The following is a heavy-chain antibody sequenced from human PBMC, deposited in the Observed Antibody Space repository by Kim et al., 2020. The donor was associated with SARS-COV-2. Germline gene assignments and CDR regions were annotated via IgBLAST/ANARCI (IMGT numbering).Heavy chain of an antibody. V-gene: IGHV3-74*01. CDR3: ARGMFRNGLDV. Sequence: GGSLRLSCAASGFTFRTYWINWVRQAPGKGLVWVSRISGDAATTHYADSVKGRFTLSRDNAENTVYPQMNSLRGEDTAVYYCARGMFRNGLDVWGQGTTVTVSS. CDR1: GFTFRTYW. J-gene: IGHJ6*02. D-gene: IGHD1-1*01. CDR2: ISGDAATT.